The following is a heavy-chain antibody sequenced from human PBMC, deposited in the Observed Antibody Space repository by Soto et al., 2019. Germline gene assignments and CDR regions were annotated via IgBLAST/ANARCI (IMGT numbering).Heavy chain of an antibody. J-gene: IGHJ5*02. D-gene: IGHD1-20*01. CDR1: GFTFNNYG. CDR2: ISYDGSNK. V-gene: IGHV3-30*18. CDR3: AKGYGYKSITNKINWFDP. Sequence: QEQLVESGGGVVQPGGSLRLSCAASGFTFNNYGMHWVRQAPGKGLEWVAVISYDGSNKYYADSVKGRFTISRDNSKNTLYLQMNSLRAEDTAVYFCAKGYGYKSITNKINWFDPWGQGTLVTVSS.